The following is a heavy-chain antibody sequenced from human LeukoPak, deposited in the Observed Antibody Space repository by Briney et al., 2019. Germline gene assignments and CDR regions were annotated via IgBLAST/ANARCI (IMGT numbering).Heavy chain of an antibody. Sequence: PSQTLSLTCTVSGGSISSGGYYWSWIRQPPGKGLEWIGYIYHSGSTYYNPSLKSRVTISVDRSKNQFSLKLSSVTAADTAVYYCASTSIAAEGFDYWGQGTLVTVAS. CDR3: ASTSIAAEGFDY. CDR2: IYHSGST. J-gene: IGHJ4*02. D-gene: IGHD6-6*01. CDR1: GGSISSGGYY. V-gene: IGHV4-30-2*01.